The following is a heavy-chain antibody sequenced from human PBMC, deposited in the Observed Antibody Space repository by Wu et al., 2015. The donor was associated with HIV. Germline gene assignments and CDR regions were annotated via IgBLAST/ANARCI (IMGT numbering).Heavy chain of an antibody. CDR3: ARDPPFIAAAGTGPDDY. V-gene: IGHV1-69*15. CDR1: GYTFTGYY. CDR2: IIPIFGTA. Sequence: QVQLVQSGAEVKKPGSSVKVSCKASGYTFTGYYMHWVRQAPGQGLEWMGRIIPIFGTANYAQKFQGRVTLTADESTNTAYMELSSLRSEDTAVYYCARDPPFIAAAGTGPDDYWGQGTLVTVSS. D-gene: IGHD6-13*01. J-gene: IGHJ4*02.